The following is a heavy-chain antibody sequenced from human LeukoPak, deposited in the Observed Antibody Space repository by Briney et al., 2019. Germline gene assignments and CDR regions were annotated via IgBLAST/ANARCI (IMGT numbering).Heavy chain of an antibody. J-gene: IGHJ4*02. CDR3: ARVLVGAMRFGY. CDR1: GGSFSGYY. D-gene: IGHD1-26*01. Sequence: SETLSLTCAVYGGSFSGYYWSWIRQPPGKGLEWIGEINHSGSTNYNPSLKSRVTISVDTSKNQFSLKLSSVTAADTAVYYCARVLVGAMRFGYWGQGTLVTVSS. V-gene: IGHV4-34*01. CDR2: INHSGST.